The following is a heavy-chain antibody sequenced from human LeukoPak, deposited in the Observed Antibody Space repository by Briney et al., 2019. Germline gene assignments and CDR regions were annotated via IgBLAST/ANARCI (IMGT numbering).Heavy chain of an antibody. J-gene: IGHJ4*02. V-gene: IGHV1-69*04. CDR3: ARAVLLVGPGYEVVTAFDY. Sequence: SVKVSCKASGDTFSSSPITWVRQAPGQGLEWMGRIIPILAIANYAQKFQGRVTITADKSTRTAYMEVVSLRSEDTAVYYCARAVLLVGPGYEVVTAFDYWGQGTLVTVSS. CDR2: IIPILAIA. CDR1: GDTFSSSP. D-gene: IGHD2-21*02.